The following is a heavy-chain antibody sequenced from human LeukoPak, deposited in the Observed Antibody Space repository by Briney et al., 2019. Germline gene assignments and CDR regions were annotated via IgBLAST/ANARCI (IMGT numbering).Heavy chain of an antibody. D-gene: IGHD6-13*01. CDR2: IRSKAYGGTT. J-gene: IGHJ4*02. V-gene: IGHV3-49*03. Sequence: GGSLRLSCTASGFTFGDYAMSWFRQAPGKGLEWVGFIRSKAYGGTTEYATSVKDRFTISRDDSKSIAYLQMNSLKTEDTAVYYCTRDPTSRYSSTWYMNFDYWGQGTLVTVSS. CDR1: GFTFGDYA. CDR3: TRDPTSRYSSTWYMNFDY.